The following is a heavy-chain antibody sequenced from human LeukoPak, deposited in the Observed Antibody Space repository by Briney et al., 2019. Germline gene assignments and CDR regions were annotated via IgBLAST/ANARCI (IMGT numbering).Heavy chain of an antibody. V-gene: IGHV3-15*07. D-gene: IGHD6-19*01. CDR3: TTDPSGGCPIDFDY. CDR1: GFTFSNAW. J-gene: IGHJ4*02. Sequence: GGSLRLSCAASGFTFSNAWMNWVRQAPGKGLEWVGRIKSKTDGGTTDYAAPVKGRFTISRDDSKNTLYLQMNSLKTEDTAVYYCTTDPSGGCPIDFDYWGQGTLVTVSS. CDR2: IKSKTDGGTT.